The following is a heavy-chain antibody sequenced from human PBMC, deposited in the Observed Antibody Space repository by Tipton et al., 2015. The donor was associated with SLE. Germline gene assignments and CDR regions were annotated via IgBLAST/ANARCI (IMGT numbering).Heavy chain of an antibody. Sequence: TLSLTCAVSGYSISSGYYWGWIRQPPGKGLEWIGSIYHSGRTSYNPSLKSRVTISVDTSKNQFSLKLSSGTAADTTVYYCATCQQDDAFDIWGQGTMVTVSS. V-gene: IGHV4-38-2*01. J-gene: IGHJ3*02. CDR1: GYSISSGYY. CDR3: ATCQQDDAFDI. CDR2: IYHSGRT. D-gene: IGHD6-13*01.